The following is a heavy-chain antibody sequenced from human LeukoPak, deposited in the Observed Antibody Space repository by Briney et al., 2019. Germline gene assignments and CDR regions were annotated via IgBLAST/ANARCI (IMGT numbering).Heavy chain of an antibody. CDR1: GFTFSTYA. D-gene: IGHD4-17*01. CDR2: ISGSGGST. V-gene: IGHV3-23*01. CDR3: AKDGYDYGDYLGDY. J-gene: IGHJ4*02. Sequence: GGSLGLSCAASGFTFSTYAMSWVRQAPGKGLEWVSAISGSGGSTYYADSVKGRFTISRDNSKNTLYLQMNSLRAEDTAVYYCAKDGYDYGDYLGDYWGQGTLVTVSS.